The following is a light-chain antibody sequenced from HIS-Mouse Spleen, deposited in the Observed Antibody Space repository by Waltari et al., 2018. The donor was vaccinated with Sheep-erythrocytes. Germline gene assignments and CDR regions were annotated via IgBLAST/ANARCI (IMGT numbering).Light chain of an antibody. Sequence: SYELTQPPSVSVSPGQTASITCSGDKLGDKYACWYQQKPGHSPVLVIYQDSKRPSGIPGRFSGSNSGNTATLTISGTQAMDEADYYCQAWDSSIVVFGGGTKLTVL. CDR2: QDS. J-gene: IGLJ2*01. CDR1: KLGDKY. CDR3: QAWDSSIVV. V-gene: IGLV3-1*01.